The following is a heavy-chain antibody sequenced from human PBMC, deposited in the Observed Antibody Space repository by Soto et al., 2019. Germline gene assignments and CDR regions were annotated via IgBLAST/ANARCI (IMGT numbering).Heavy chain of an antibody. CDR2: ISYDGSNK. CDR3: ARDAIVVVTATTDYYYYMDV. Sequence: GGSLRLSCAASGFTFSSYAMHWVRQAPGKGLEWVAVISYDGSNKYYADSVKGRFTISRDNSKNTLYLQMNSLRAEDTAVYYCARDAIVVVTATTDYYYYMDVWGKGTTVTVSS. J-gene: IGHJ6*03. D-gene: IGHD2-21*02. V-gene: IGHV3-30*04. CDR1: GFTFSSYA.